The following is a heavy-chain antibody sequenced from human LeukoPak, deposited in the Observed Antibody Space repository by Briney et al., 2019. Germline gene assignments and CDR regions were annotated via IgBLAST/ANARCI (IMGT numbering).Heavy chain of an antibody. CDR3: AALWFGELRYSYYYYMDV. D-gene: IGHD3-10*01. CDR1: GGSISSTTYY. V-gene: IGHV4-39*05. J-gene: IGHJ6*03. Sequence: SETPSLTCTVSGGSISSTTYYWGWIRQPPGKGLEWIGSIHYSGNTYYNPSLKIGVTISVDTSKNQFSLKLSSVTAADTAVYYCAALWFGELRYSYYYYMDVWGKGTTVTVYS. CDR2: IHYSGNT.